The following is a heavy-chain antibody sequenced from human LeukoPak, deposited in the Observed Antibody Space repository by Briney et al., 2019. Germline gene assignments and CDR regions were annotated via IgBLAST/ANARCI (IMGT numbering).Heavy chain of an antibody. CDR1: GGTFSSYA. V-gene: IGHV1-69*13. J-gene: IGHJ4*02. D-gene: IGHD3-10*01. Sequence: ASVRVSCKASGGTFSSYAISWVRQAPGQGLEWMGGIIPIFGTANYAQKFQGRVTITADESTSTAYMELGSLRSEDTAVYYCAREASSYGSGSYFFDYWGQGTLVTVSS. CDR2: IIPIFGTA. CDR3: AREASSYGSGSYFFDY.